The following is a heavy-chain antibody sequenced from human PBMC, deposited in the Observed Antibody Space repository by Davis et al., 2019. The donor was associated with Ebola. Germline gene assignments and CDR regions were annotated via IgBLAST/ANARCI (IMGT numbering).Heavy chain of an antibody. J-gene: IGHJ6*02. CDR3: ARVEGLGYCSGGRCGLDYYYGMDV. V-gene: IGHV1-69*13. D-gene: IGHD2-15*01. Sequence: AASVKVSCKASGYTFTSYYMHWVRQAPGQGLEWMGGIIPIFGTANYAQKFQGRVTITADESTSTAYMELSSLRSEDTAVYYCARVEGLGYCSGGRCGLDYYYGMDVWGQGTTVTVSS. CDR2: IIPIFGTA. CDR1: GYTFTSYY.